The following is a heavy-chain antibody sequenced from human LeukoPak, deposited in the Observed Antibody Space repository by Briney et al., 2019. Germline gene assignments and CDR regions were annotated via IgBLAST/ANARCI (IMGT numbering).Heavy chain of an antibody. Sequence: GGSLRLSCAASGFTFSNYWMHWVRQAPGKGLVWVSRIRPDGSVTSYAESVKGRFTISRDNAKNSLYLQMNSLRAEDTAVYYCAELGITMIGGVWGKGTTVTISS. J-gene: IGHJ6*04. CDR2: IRPDGSVT. CDR3: AELGITMIGGV. V-gene: IGHV3-74*01. CDR1: GFTFSNYW. D-gene: IGHD3-10*02.